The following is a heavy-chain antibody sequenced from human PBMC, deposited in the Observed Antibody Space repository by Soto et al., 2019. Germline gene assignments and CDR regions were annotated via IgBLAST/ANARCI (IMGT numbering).Heavy chain of an antibody. J-gene: IGHJ4*02. CDR2: IWYDGSNK. V-gene: IGHV3-33*06. CDR1: GFTFSSYG. CDR3: AKNMQNYDFWSGYYDY. Sequence: PGGSLRLSCAASGFTFSSYGMHWVRQAPGKGLEWVAVIWYDGSNKYYADSVKGRFTISRDNSKNTLYLQMNSLRAEDTAVYYCAKNMQNYDFWSGYYDYWGQGTLVTVSS. D-gene: IGHD3-3*01.